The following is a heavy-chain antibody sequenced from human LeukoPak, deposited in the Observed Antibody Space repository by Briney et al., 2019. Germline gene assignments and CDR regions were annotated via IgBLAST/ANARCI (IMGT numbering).Heavy chain of an antibody. CDR3: ARVRNSSTRMNWFDP. Sequence: ASVKVSCKASGYTFTSYYMHWVRQAPGQGLEWMGIINPSGGSTSYAQKFQGRVTMTRDMSTSTVYMELSSLRSEDTAVYYCARVRNSSTRMNWFDPWGQGTLVTVSS. V-gene: IGHV1-46*01. CDR2: INPSGGST. D-gene: IGHD2-2*01. J-gene: IGHJ5*02. CDR1: GYTFTSYY.